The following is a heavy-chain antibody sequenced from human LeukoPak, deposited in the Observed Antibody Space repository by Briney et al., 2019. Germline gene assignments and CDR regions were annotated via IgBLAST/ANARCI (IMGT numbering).Heavy chain of an antibody. D-gene: IGHD3-22*01. CDR3: TKTMIVSLGGLDY. J-gene: IGHJ4*02. Sequence: PGGSLRLSCAASGFTFSSYAMSWVRQAPGKGLEWASAISGSGGSTYYAGSVKGRFTISRDNSKNTLYLQMNSLRAEDTAVYHCTKTMIVSLGGLDYWGQGTLVTVSS. CDR1: GFTFSSYA. V-gene: IGHV3-23*01. CDR2: ISGSGGST.